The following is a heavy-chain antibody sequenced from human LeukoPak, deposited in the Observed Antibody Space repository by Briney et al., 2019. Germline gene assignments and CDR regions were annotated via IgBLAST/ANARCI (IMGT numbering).Heavy chain of an antibody. V-gene: IGHV3-53*01. CDR3: AKVKGWYGEGCFDY. Sequence: GGSLRLSCAASGFAVSSNYMSWVRQAPGKGLEWVSVIYRDGRTYYGDSVKGRFTISRDISKNTLFLQMTSLTAEDTALYYCAKVKGWYGEGCFDYWGQGSLVTVSS. J-gene: IGHJ4*02. CDR1: GFAVSSNY. CDR2: IYRDGRT. D-gene: IGHD3-10*01.